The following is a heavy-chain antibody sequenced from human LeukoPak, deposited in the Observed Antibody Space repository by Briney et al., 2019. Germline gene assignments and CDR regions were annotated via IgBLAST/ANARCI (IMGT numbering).Heavy chain of an antibody. CDR3: ARVLSGYDYYFDY. CDR2: INHSGST. J-gene: IGHJ4*02. CDR1: GGSFSGYY. Sequence: PSETLSLTCAVYGGSFSGYYWSWIRQPPGKGLEWIGEINHSGSTNYNPSLKSRVTISVDTSKNQFSLKLSSVTAADTAVYYCARVLSGYDYYFDYWGQGTLVTVSS. V-gene: IGHV4-34*01. D-gene: IGHD5-12*01.